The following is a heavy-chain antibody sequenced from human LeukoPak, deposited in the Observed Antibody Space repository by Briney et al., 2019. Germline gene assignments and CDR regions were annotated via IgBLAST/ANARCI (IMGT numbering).Heavy chain of an antibody. Sequence: GGSLRLSCAASGFTFSSYAMSWVRQAPGKGLEWVAVISYDGSNKYYADSVKGRFTISRDNSKNTLYLQMNSLRAEDTAVYYCAKDLNCVPEGGFWSGYYYYYYGMDVWGQGTTVTVSS. CDR1: GFTFSSYA. D-gene: IGHD3-3*01. V-gene: IGHV3-30*18. CDR2: ISYDGSNK. CDR3: AKDLNCVPEGGFWSGYYYYYYGMDV. J-gene: IGHJ6*02.